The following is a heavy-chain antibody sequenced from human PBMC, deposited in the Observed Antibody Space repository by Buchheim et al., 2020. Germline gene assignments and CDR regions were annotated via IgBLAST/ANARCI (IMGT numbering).Heavy chain of an antibody. CDR1: GFIFSSYG. Sequence: QVQLVESGGGVVQPGKSLRLSCAASGFIFSSYGMHWVRQAPGKGLEWVAFIRFDGSKTDYGDSVKGRFTISRDNSENTLYLQMNSLRSEDTAVYYCAKGKSSFDNWGLGTL. CDR3: AKGKSSFDN. J-gene: IGHJ4*02. D-gene: IGHD6-6*01. CDR2: IRFDGSKT. V-gene: IGHV3-30*02.